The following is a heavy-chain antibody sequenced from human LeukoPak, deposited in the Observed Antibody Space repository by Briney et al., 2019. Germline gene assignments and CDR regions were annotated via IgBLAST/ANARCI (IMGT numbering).Heavy chain of an antibody. CDR1: GGSISSSVHY. CDR3: ARHAPAVTGTGYFDY. V-gene: IGHV4-39*01. Sequence: SETLYLTCTVSGGSISSSVHYWGWIRQPPGKGLEWIGTIYYSGTTYCNLSLKSRVTISVDTSKNQFSLKLTSVTAADTAVYYCARHAPAVTGTGYFDYWGQGTLVAVSS. CDR2: IYYSGTT. D-gene: IGHD6-19*01. J-gene: IGHJ4*02.